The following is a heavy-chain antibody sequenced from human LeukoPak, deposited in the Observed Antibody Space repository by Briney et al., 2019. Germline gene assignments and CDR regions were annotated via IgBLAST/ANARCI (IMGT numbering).Heavy chain of an antibody. J-gene: IGHJ4*02. CDR3: ARDPIYCSSTSCYYYFDY. Sequence: GGSLRLSCAASGFTFNNAWMSWVRQAPGKGLEWVANIKQDGSEKYYVDSVKGRFTISRDNAKNSLYLQMNSLRAEDTAVYYCARDPIYCSSTSCYYYFDYWGQGTLVTVSS. D-gene: IGHD2-2*01. V-gene: IGHV3-7*01. CDR2: IKQDGSEK. CDR1: GFTFNNAW.